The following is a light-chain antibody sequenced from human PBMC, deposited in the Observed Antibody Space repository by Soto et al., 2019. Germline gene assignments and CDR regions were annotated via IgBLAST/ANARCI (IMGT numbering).Light chain of an antibody. V-gene: IGLV1-44*01. CDR2: SSN. CDR3: AAWDDSLNGVWV. CDR1: SSNIGKNS. J-gene: IGLJ3*02. Sequence: QSVLTQPPSASGTPGQRVTISCSGSSSNIGKNSVSWYQQLPGTAPKLLISSSNQRPSGVPDRFSGSKSGTSASLAISGLQSMDEADYYCAAWDDSLNGVWVFGGGTKLTVL.